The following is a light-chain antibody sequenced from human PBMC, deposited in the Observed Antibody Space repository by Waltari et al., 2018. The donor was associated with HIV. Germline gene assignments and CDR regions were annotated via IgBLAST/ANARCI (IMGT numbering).Light chain of an antibody. Sequence: DIQMTQSPSSLSASVGDRVTITCPASQGIRNDLGWYQQKPGTPPRRLIYSASTLQSGVSSRFSGSESVTEFTLTISSLQPEDSATYYCLQHYDYPRSFGQGTKLGI. CDR2: SAS. J-gene: IGKJ2*01. V-gene: IGKV1-17*01. CDR3: LQHYDYPRS. CDR1: QGIRND.